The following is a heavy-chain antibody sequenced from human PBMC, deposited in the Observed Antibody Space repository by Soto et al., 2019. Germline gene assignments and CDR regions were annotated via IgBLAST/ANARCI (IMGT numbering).Heavy chain of an antibody. Sequence: ASVKVSCKASGGTFSSYTISWVRQAPGQGLEWMGRIIPILGIANYAQKFQGRVTITADKSTSTAYMELSSLRSEDTAVYYCARVVAVAGPWNDYWGQGTLVTVSS. J-gene: IGHJ4*02. V-gene: IGHV1-69*02. CDR1: GGTFSSYT. D-gene: IGHD6-19*01. CDR3: ARVVAVAGPWNDY. CDR2: IIPILGIA.